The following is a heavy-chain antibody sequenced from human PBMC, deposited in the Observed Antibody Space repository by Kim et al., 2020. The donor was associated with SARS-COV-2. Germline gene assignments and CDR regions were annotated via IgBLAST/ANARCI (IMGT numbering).Heavy chain of an antibody. J-gene: IGHJ3*02. CDR3: ARVVVVVAATGDAFDI. CDR1: GGSISSGGYY. D-gene: IGHD2-15*01. CDR2: IYYSGST. Sequence: SETLSLTCTVSGGSISSGGYYWSWIRQHPGKGLEWIGYIYYSGSTYYNPSLKSRVTISVDTSKNQFSLKLSSVTAADTAVYYCARVVVVVAATGDAFDIWGQGTMVTVSS. V-gene: IGHV4-31*03.